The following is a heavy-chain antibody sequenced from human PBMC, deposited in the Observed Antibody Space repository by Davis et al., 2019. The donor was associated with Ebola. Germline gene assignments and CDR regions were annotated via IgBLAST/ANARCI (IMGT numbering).Heavy chain of an antibody. CDR2: ISSSSSYI. CDR1: GFTFSSYS. J-gene: IGHJ3*02. D-gene: IGHD3-10*01. Sequence: GESLKISCAASGFTFSSYSMNWVRQAPGKGLEWVSSISSSSSYIYYADSVKGRFTISRDNAKNTLYLQMNSLRAEDTAVYYCAREKRITMVRGVIKPCAFDIWGQGTMVTVSS. V-gene: IGHV3-21*01. CDR3: AREKRITMVRGVIKPCAFDI.